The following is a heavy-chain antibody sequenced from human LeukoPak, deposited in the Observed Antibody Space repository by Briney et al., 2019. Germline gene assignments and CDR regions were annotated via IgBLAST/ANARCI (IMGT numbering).Heavy chain of an antibody. CDR1: GFTFSDYY. CDR3: VRSIVGATRFDY. D-gene: IGHD1-26*01. CDR2: ISSSGNVI. V-gene: IGHV3-11*01. Sequence: PGGSLRISCGASGFTFSDYYMSWIRQVPGKGLEWVSYISSSGNVIYYADSVKGRFTISRDNAKNSLYLQMNSLRVEDTAVYYCVRSIVGATRFDYWGQGTLVTVSS. J-gene: IGHJ4*02.